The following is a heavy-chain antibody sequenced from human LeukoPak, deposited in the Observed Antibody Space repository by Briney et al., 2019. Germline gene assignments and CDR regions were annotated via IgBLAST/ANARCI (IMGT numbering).Heavy chain of an antibody. D-gene: IGHD2-2*01. CDR1: GFTFSSYS. CDR2: ISNSSYI. CDR3: AREAYCSSTGCKKAPPFDY. V-gene: IGHV3-21*01. Sequence: GGSLRLSCAASGFTFSSYSMNWVRQAPGKGLEWVSSISNSSYIYYADSVKGRFSISRDNAKNSLYLQMNSLRAEDTAVYYCAREAYCSSTGCKKAPPFDYWGQGALVTVSS. J-gene: IGHJ4*02.